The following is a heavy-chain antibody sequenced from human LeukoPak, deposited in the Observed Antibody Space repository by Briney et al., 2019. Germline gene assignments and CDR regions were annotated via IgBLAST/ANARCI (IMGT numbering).Heavy chain of an antibody. D-gene: IGHD6-13*01. Sequence: GGSLRLSCAASGFTFSSYWMHWVRQAPGKGLVWVSRINSDGSSTSYADSVKGRFTISRDNAKNSLYLQMNSLRAEDTALYYCAKDIGSSSLYGMDVWGQGTTVTVSS. V-gene: IGHV3-74*01. CDR1: GFTFSSYW. CDR2: INSDGSST. J-gene: IGHJ6*02. CDR3: AKDIGSSSLYGMDV.